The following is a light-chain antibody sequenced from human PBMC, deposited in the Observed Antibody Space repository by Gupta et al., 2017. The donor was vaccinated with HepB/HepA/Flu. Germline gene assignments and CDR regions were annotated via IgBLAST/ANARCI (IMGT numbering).Light chain of an antibody. CDR2: AAS. Sequence: VVMTQSPATLSVSQGERSTLSCRASQSVDNNLAWYQQKPGQAPRLLIYAASRRADGVTARFSGRGSGTEFTLTISSRQSEDFAVYYCQHEKSWMCNFGQGTKVDI. CDR3: QHEKSWMCN. J-gene: IGKJ2*04. CDR1: QSVDNN. V-gene: IGKV3-15*01.